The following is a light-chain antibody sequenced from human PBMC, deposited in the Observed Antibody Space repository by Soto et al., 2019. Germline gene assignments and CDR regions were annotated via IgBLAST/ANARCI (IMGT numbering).Light chain of an antibody. V-gene: IGKV1-39*01. J-gene: IGKJ4*01. CDR2: VAS. Sequence: DIQLTQSPPSLSASVGDRVTIPCRASQYIGNYLNWYQQKPGKAPKLMIYVASSLQSGVPSRFSGSRSGTDCTLTISSLQPEDVATYYCQQANSFPLTFAGGTKVDIK. CDR3: QQANSFPLT. CDR1: QYIGNY.